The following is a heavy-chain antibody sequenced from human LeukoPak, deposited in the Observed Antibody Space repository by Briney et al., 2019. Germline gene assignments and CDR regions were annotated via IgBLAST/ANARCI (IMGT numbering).Heavy chain of an antibody. J-gene: IGHJ3*02. D-gene: IGHD2-8*01. CDR3: ATDHSMIGVRDAFDI. CDR2: FDPEDGET. Sequence: ASVKVSCTVSGYTLTELSMHWVRQAPGKGLEWMGGFDPEDGETIYAQKFQGRVTMTEDTSTDTAYMELSSLRSEDTAVYYCATDHSMIGVRDAFDIWGQGTMVTVSS. V-gene: IGHV1-24*01. CDR1: GYTLTELS.